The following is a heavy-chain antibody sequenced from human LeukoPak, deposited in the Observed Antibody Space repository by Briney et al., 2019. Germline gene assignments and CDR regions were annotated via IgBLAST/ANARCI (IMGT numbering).Heavy chain of an antibody. D-gene: IGHD6-13*01. CDR1: GFTFSSYG. V-gene: IGHV3-30*02. CDR2: IRYDGSNK. Sequence: GSLRLSCAASGFTFSSYGMHWVRQAPGKGLEWVAFIRYDGSNKYYADSVKGRFTISRDNSKNTLYLQMNSLRAEDTAVYYCAKEAIYSSSWYSADYWGQGTLVTVSS. CDR3: AKEAIYSSSWYSADY. J-gene: IGHJ4*02.